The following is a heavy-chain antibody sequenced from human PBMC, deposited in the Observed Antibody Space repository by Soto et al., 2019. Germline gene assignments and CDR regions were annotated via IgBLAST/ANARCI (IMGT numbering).Heavy chain of an antibody. CDR2: INPSGGST. V-gene: IGHV1-46*01. CDR3: ARDIAAAANYYYYGMDV. D-gene: IGHD6-13*01. J-gene: IGHJ6*02. CDR1: GYTFTSYY. Sequence: ASVKVSCKASGYTFTSYYMHWVRQAPGQGLEWMGIINPSGGSTSYAQKFQGRVTMTRDTSTSTVYMELSSLRSEDTAVYYCARDIAAAANYYYYGMDVWGQGTTVTVYS.